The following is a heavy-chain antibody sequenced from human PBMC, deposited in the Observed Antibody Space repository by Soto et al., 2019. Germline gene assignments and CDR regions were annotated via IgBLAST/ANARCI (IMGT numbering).Heavy chain of an antibody. CDR3: ASLVGGYDFWSGYYYFDS. CDR2: INYSGST. V-gene: IGHV4-61*01. D-gene: IGHD3-3*01. J-gene: IGHJ4*02. Sequence: XETLSLTCTVSGCSVSSGHYYWSWIRQSPGKGLEWIGHINYSGSTNSNPSLKSRVSISVDTSKNQFSLNLSSVTAADTAVYYCASLVGGYDFWSGYYYFDSWGQGTLVTVS. CDR1: GCSVSSGHYY.